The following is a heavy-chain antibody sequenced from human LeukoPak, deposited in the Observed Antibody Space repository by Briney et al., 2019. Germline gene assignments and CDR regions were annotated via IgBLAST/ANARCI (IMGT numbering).Heavy chain of an antibody. V-gene: IGHV1-8*03. CDR2: MNPYTGDR. CDR3: ARTTSFTASGYDC. CDR1: GYSFTTYH. J-gene: IGHJ4*02. D-gene: IGHD6-25*01. Sequence: ASVKVSCKTSGYSFTTYHINWVRQASGQGLEWLGWMNPYTGDRGYAQRFQGRLSITSDTSISTAYMELGSLKSDDTAVYFCARTTSFTASGYDCWAQGTLVTVSS.